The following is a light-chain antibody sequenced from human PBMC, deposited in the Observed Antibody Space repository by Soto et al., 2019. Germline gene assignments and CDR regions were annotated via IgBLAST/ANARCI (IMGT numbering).Light chain of an antibody. CDR2: DAS. J-gene: IGKJ3*01. CDR3: QQRSNWSFT. Sequence: EIVFTQSPGTLSLSPGERATLSCRASQSVSSYLAWYQQKPGQAPRLLIYDASNRATGIPARFSGSGSGTDFTLTISSLEPEDFAVYYCQQRSNWSFTFGPGTKVDIK. V-gene: IGKV3-11*01. CDR1: QSVSSY.